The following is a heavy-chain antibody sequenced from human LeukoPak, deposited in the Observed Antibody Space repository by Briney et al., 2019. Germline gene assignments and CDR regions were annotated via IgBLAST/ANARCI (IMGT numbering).Heavy chain of an antibody. D-gene: IGHD3-3*01. J-gene: IGHJ4*02. CDR1: GFTFSNYA. CDR3: AKAYYDFWSGILGY. V-gene: IGHV3-23*01. CDR2: ISGSGGST. Sequence: GGSLRLSCAASGFTFSNYAMSWVRQAPGKGLEWVSVISGSGGSTYYADSVKGRFTISRDNSKNTLYLQMNSLRAEDTAVYYCAKAYYDFWSGILGYWGQGTLVTVSS.